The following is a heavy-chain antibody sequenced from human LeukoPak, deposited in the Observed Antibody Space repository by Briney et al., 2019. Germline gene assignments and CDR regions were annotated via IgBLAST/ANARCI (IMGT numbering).Heavy chain of an antibody. V-gene: IGHV3-7*03. CDR2: IKPDGGGK. Sequence: GGSLRLSCEASGLTLSNYLITWVRQAPGKGLEWVANIKPDGGGKYYVDSVKGRFTISRDSAKNSFYQQMNSLRAEDTAVYYCATSASNVFEYWGQGTLVTVSS. CDR1: GLTLSNYL. J-gene: IGHJ4*02. CDR3: ATSASNVFEY.